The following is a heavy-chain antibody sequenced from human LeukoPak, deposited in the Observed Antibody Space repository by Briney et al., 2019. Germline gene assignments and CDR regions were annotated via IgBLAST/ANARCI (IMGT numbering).Heavy chain of an antibody. Sequence: GGSLRLSCAASGFTFSSYAMSWVRQAPGKGLEWVANIKQDGSEKYYVDSVKGRFTISRDNVKNSLYLQMNSLRAEDTAVYYCARDRRYCSGGSCKRTYFDYWGQGTLVTVSS. V-gene: IGHV3-7*01. D-gene: IGHD2-15*01. CDR3: ARDRRYCSGGSCKRTYFDY. J-gene: IGHJ4*02. CDR1: GFTFSSYA. CDR2: IKQDGSEK.